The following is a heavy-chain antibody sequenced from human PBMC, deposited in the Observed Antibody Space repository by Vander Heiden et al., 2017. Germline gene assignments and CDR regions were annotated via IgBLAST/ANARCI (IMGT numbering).Heavy chain of an antibody. CDR1: GGTFSSYA. V-gene: IGHV1-69*01. CDR3: ARATYCGGDCYKDY. J-gene: IGHJ4*02. D-gene: IGHD2-21*02. CDR2: IIPIFGTA. Sequence: QVQLVQSGAEVKKPGSSVKVSCKASGGTFSSYAISWVRQAPGQGLEWMGGIIPIFGTANYAQKVQGRVTITADESTSTAYMELRSMRSEETAVYYCARATYCGGDCYKDYWGQGTLVTVYS.